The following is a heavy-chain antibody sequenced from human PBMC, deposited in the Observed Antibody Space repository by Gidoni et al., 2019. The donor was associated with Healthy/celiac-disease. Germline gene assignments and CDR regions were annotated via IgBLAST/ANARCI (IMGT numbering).Heavy chain of an antibody. Sequence: QVQLQASGPGLVKPSETVSLACTVPRGSISSYYWSWIRRPPGKGLEGIVYIYSSGSTNDNPSLTSRVTISVDTSKDQFSLKLSSVTAADTAVYYCARKNGSRWYPYYYYYMDVWGKGTTVTVSS. J-gene: IGHJ6*03. CDR1: RGSISSYY. D-gene: IGHD6-13*01. CDR3: ARKNGSRWYPYYYYYMDV. V-gene: IGHV4-59*01. CDR2: IYSSGST.